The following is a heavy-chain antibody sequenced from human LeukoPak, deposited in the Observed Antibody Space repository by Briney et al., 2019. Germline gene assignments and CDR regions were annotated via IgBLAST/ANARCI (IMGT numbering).Heavy chain of an antibody. Sequence: GGSLRLSCAASGFTFSSYGMHWVRQAPGKGLEWVAVIWYDGSNKYYADSVKGRFTISRDNSKNTLYLQINRLRAEDTAVYYCAKDKGAHDSSGWYWGAFDIWGQGTMVTVSS. CDR2: IWYDGSNK. V-gene: IGHV3-33*06. CDR3: AKDKGAHDSSGWYWGAFDI. D-gene: IGHD6-19*01. CDR1: GFTFSSYG. J-gene: IGHJ3*02.